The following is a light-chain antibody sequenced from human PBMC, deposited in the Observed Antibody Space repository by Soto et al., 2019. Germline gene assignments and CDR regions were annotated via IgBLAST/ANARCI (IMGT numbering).Light chain of an antibody. CDR2: AAS. J-gene: IGKJ1*01. Sequence: DIQMTQSPSSLSASVGDRVTITCRASQSISSYLNWYQQKPGKAPQLLIFAASSLQSGVPSRFSGSGSGTDFTLTISSLQPEDFATYYCQQSYSTPQPFGQGTKVEIK. CDR1: QSISSY. V-gene: IGKV1-39*01. CDR3: QQSYSTPQP.